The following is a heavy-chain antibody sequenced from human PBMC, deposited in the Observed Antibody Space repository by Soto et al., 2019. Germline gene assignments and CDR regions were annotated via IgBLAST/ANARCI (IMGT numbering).Heavy chain of an antibody. Sequence: PSETLSLTCTVSGASIRSTDYYWSWIRQAPGKGLEWIGYVYYTGSTYYNPSLMSRLTISVDTSKNQFSLKLTSVTAAETAVYYCVRTARQGAVAPHWFDRWGQGTLVTVSS. V-gene: IGHV4-30-4*01. CDR1: GASIRSTDYY. CDR3: VRTARQGAVAPHWFDR. J-gene: IGHJ5*02. CDR2: VYYTGST. D-gene: IGHD2-21*02.